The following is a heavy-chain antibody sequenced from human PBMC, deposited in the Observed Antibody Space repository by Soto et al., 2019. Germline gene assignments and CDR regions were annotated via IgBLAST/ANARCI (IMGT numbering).Heavy chain of an antibody. CDR3: ARLEGIAAAGRGYVNYYYYGMDV. Sequence: GGSLRLSCAASGFTFSSYWMHWVRQAPGKGLVWVSRINSDGSSTSYADSVKGRFTISRDNAKNTLYLQMNSLRAEDTAVYYCARLEGIAAAGRGYVNYYYYGMDVWGQGTTVTVSS. J-gene: IGHJ6*02. V-gene: IGHV3-74*01. CDR2: INSDGSST. CDR1: GFTFSSYW. D-gene: IGHD6-13*01.